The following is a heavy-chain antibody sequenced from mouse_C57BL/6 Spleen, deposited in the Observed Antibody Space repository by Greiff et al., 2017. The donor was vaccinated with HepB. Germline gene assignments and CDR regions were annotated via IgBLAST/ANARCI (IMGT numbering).Heavy chain of an antibody. Sequence: VKLVESGPGLVQPSQSLSITCTVSGFSLTSYGVHWVRQSPGKGLEWLGVIWRGGSTDYNAAFMSRLSITKDNSKSQVFFKMNSLQADDTAIYYCARIYYGSSEGFAYWGQGTLVTVSA. V-gene: IGHV2-5*01. D-gene: IGHD1-1*01. CDR2: IWRGGST. CDR3: ARIYYGSSEGFAY. CDR1: GFSLTSYG. J-gene: IGHJ3*01.